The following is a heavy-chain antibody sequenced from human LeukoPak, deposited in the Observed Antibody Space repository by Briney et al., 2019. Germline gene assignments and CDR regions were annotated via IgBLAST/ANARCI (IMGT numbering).Heavy chain of an antibody. CDR2: INTNTGNP. Sequence: ASVKVACKASGYTFTSYAMNWVRQAPGQGLEWMGWINTNTGNPTYAQGFTGRFVFSLDTSVSTAYLQISSLKAEDTAVYYCARDTSGGSSAGVYNWFDPWGQGTLVTVSS. J-gene: IGHJ5*02. CDR3: ARDTSGGSSAGVYNWFDP. CDR1: GYTFTSYA. D-gene: IGHD2-15*01. V-gene: IGHV7-4-1*02.